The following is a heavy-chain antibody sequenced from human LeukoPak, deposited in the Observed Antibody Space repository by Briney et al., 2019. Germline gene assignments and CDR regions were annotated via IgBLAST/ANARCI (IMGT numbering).Heavy chain of an antibody. J-gene: IGHJ6*03. D-gene: IGHD1-1*01. Sequence: SETLSLTCSVSDDSITMYYWTWIRQPPGKGLEWIGYVDHTGSTNFNPSLNGRVSISRDTTKNLFSLRLRSVTAADTAVYFCARGRVSSSTWYSTYYYYFNMDVWGKGTTVTVSS. V-gene: IGHV4-59*01. CDR3: ARGRVSSSTWYSTYYYYFNMDV. CDR2: VDHTGST. CDR1: DDSITMYY.